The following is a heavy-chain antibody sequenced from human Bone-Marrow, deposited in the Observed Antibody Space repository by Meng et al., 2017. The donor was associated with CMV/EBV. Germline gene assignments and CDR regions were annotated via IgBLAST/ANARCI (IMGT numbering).Heavy chain of an antibody. V-gene: IGHV3-7*01. J-gene: IGHJ4*02. CDR1: GFTFTSYW. CDR2: IKQDGSEK. CDR3: ARGRGYSGSRFKY. Sequence: GESLKISCAASGFTFTSYWMTWVRQAPGKGLEWVANIKQDGSEKFYVDSVKGRFTISRDNAKNLLSLQMNSLRAEDTAVYYCARGRGYSGSRFKYWGQGTLVTVSS. D-gene: IGHD1-26*01.